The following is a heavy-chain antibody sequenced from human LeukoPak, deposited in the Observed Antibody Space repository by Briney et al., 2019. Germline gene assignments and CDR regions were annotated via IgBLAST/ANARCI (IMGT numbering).Heavy chain of an antibody. D-gene: IGHD3-3*01. Sequence: SVKVSCKASGGTFSSYAISWVRQAPGQGLEWMGGIIPIFGTANYAQKFQGRVTITADESTSTAYMELSSLRSEDTAVYYCARGSYQRDEYDFWSGYHMDVWGQGTTVTVSS. CDR2: IIPIFGTA. CDR3: ARGSYQRDEYDFWSGYHMDV. V-gene: IGHV1-69*01. J-gene: IGHJ6*02. CDR1: GGTFSSYA.